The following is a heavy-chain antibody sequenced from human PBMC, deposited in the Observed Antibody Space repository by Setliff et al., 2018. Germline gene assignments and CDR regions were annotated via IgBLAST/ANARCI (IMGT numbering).Heavy chain of an antibody. J-gene: IGHJ4*02. CDR3: ARGRGFSGLESTVDFFEY. CDR2: MNPNNDDT. D-gene: IGHD6-19*01. V-gene: IGHV1-8*01. CDR1: GYRFNTHD. Sequence: ASVKVSCKASGYRFNTHDINWVRQAPGQGLEWMGWMNPNNDDTGSAHKFQDRVTMTVNRAISTAYLELSGLTPDDTAVYFCARGRGFSGLESTVDFFEYWGPGTLVTVSS.